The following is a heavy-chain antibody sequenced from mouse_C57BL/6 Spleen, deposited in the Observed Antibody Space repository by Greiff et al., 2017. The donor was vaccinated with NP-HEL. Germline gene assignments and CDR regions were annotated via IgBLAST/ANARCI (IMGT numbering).Heavy chain of an antibody. CDR1: GYAFSSSW. V-gene: IGHV1-82*01. Sequence: QVQLQQPGPELVKPGASVKISCKASGYAFSSSWMNWVKQRPGKGLEWIGRIYPGDGDTNYNGKFKGKATLTADKSSSTAYMQLSSLTSEDSAVYFCARDGYYRGDAMDYWGQGTSVTVSS. CDR3: ARDGYYRGDAMDY. D-gene: IGHD2-3*01. CDR2: IYPGDGDT. J-gene: IGHJ4*01.